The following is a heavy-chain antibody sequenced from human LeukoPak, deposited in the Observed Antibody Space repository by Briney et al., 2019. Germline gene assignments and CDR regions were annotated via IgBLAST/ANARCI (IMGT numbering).Heavy chain of an antibody. J-gene: IGHJ4*02. CDR3: ARVPYDSSGYYMGGDY. Sequence: GGSLRLSCAASGSTFSSYWMHWVRQAPGKGLVWVSRINTDGSSTSYADSVKGRFTISRDNAKNTLYLQMNSLRAEDTAVYYCARVPYDSSGYYMGGDYWGQGTLVTVSS. V-gene: IGHV3-74*01. CDR2: INTDGSST. CDR1: GSTFSSYW. D-gene: IGHD3-22*01.